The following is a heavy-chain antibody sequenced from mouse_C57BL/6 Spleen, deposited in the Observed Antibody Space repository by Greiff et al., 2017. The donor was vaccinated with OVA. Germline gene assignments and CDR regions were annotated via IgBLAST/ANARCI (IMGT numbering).Heavy chain of an antibody. V-gene: IGHV1-53*01. CDR2: INPSNGGT. D-gene: IGHD1-1*01. CDR1: GYTFTSYW. CDR3: ARKGSYYGSSYWYFDV. J-gene: IGHJ1*03. Sequence: QVHVKQPGTELVKPGASVKLSCKASGYTFTSYWMHWVKQRPGQGLEWIGNINPSNGGTNYNEKFKSKATLTVDKSSSTAYMQLSSLTSEDSAVYYCARKGSYYGSSYWYFDVWGTGTTVTVSS.